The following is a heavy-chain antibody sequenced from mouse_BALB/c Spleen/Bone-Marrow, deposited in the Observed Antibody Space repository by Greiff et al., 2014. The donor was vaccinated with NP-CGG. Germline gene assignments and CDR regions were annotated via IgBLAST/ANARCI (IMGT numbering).Heavy chain of an antibody. D-gene: IGHD1-1*01. V-gene: IGHV14-3*02. CDR3: ARYYCGSSYAMDY. Sequence: EVQLQQSGAELVKPGASVKLSCTASGFNIKDTYMHWVKQRPEQGLEWIGRIDPANGNTKYDPKFQGKATITADTSSNTAYLQLSGLTSEDTAVYYCARYYCGSSYAMDYWGQGTSVTVSS. J-gene: IGHJ4*01. CDR1: GFNIKDTY. CDR2: IDPANGNT.